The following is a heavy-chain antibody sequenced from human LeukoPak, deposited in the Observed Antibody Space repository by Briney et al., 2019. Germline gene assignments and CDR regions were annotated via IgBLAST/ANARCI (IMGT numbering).Heavy chain of an antibody. Sequence: SETLSLTCTVPGGSISSYYWSWIRQPPGKGLEWIGYIYYSGSTNYNPSLKSRVTISVDTSKNQFSLKLSSVTAADTAVYYCARAVASFDYWGQGTLVTVSS. CDR2: IYYSGST. CDR3: ARAVASFDY. J-gene: IGHJ4*02. CDR1: GGSISSYY. V-gene: IGHV4-59*01.